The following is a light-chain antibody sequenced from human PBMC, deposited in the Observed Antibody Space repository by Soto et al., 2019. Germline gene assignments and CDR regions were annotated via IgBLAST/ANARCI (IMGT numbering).Light chain of an antibody. CDR2: GAS. CDR3: QQYGSSGT. CDR1: QSVSSSN. J-gene: IGKJ1*01. V-gene: IGKV3-20*01. Sequence: IVLTHSPGTLSVSPGEVATLSFRASQSVSSSNLAWYQQKPGQAPRLLIYGASNRATGIPDRFSGSGSGTDFTLTISRLEPEDFAVYYCQQYGSSGTFGQGTKVDIK.